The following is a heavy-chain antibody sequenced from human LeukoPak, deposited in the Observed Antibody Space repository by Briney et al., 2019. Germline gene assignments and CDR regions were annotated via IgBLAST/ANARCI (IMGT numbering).Heavy chain of an antibody. CDR2: IYYSGST. CDR3: ATARWRGSSSWYYFDY. V-gene: IGHV4-31*03. J-gene: IGHJ4*02. D-gene: IGHD6-13*01. Sequence: PSQTLSLTCTVSGGSISSGGYYWSWIRQHPGKGLEWIGYIYYSGSTYYNPSLKSRVTISVDTSRNQFSLKLSSVTAADTAVYYCATARWRGSSSWYYFDYWGQGTLVTVSS. CDR1: GGSISSGGYY.